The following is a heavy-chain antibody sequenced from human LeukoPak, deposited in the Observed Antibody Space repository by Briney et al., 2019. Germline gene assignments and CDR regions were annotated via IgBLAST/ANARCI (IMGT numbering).Heavy chain of an antibody. J-gene: IGHJ4*02. CDR2: IYHSGST. D-gene: IGHD1-26*01. CDR3: ARDKGSGSPRVDY. Sequence: PSETLSLTCTVSGYSISSGYYWGWIRQPPGKGLEWIGSIYHSGSTYYNPSLKSRVTISVDTSKNQFSLKLSSVTAADTAVYYCARDKGSGSPRVDYWGQGTLVTVSS. V-gene: IGHV4-38-2*02. CDR1: GYSISSGYY.